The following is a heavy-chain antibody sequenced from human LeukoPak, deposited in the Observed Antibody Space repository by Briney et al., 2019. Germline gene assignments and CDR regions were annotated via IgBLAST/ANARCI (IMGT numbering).Heavy chain of an antibody. CDR1: GFPFSSYG. CDR3: AKAYCSSTRCSSDLYFQH. V-gene: IGHV3-30*02. J-gene: IGHJ1*01. D-gene: IGHD2-2*01. CDR2: IRYDGSNK. Sequence: GGSLRLSCAASGFPFSSYGMHWVRQAPGKGLEWVAFIRYDGSNKYYADSVKGRFTNSRDNSKNTLYLQMNSLRAEDTAVYYCAKAYCSSTRCSSDLYFQHWGQGTLVTVSS.